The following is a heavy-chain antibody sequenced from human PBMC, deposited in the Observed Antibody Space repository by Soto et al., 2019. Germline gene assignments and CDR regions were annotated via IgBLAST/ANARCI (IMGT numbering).Heavy chain of an antibody. V-gene: IGHV3-74*01. CDR3: ARVPTVGYEWN. J-gene: IGHJ4*02. Sequence: EVQLVASGGGLVQPGGSLRLSCAASGFTFSSYWMHWVRQAPGKGLVWVSRINIDGTRTDYADSVKGRFTISRDNVKSAVYRQMNSRRAEDTAVYYCARVPTVGYEWNGGQGTRVTVS. CDR1: GFTFSSYW. D-gene: IGHD5-12*01. CDR2: INIDGTRT.